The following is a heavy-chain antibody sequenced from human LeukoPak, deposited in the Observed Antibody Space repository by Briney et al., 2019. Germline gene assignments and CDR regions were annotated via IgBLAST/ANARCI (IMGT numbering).Heavy chain of an antibody. CDR3: AKDRGVTMVRGVILRPYYFDY. Sequence: PGGSLRLSCAASGFTFDDYAMHWVRQAPGKGLEWVSGISWNSGSIGYADSVKGRFTISRDNAKNSLYLQMNSLRAEDTALYYCAKDRGVTMVRGVILRPYYFDYWGQGTLVTVSS. J-gene: IGHJ4*02. V-gene: IGHV3-9*01. CDR1: GFTFDDYA. CDR2: ISWNSGSI. D-gene: IGHD3-10*01.